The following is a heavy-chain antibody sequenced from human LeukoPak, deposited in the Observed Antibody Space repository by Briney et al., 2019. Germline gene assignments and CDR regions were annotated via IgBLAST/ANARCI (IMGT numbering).Heavy chain of an antibody. CDR1: GFTFDDYA. CDR2: ISWNSGSI. V-gene: IGHV3-9*01. CDR3: ARFSSTWYFGN. D-gene: IGHD2-2*01. Sequence: GGSLRLSCAASGFTFDDYAMHWVRQAPGKGLEWVSGISWNSGSIGYADSVKGRFTISRDISKNTLYLQMNSLRAEDTAVYYCARFSSTWYFGNWGQGTLVTVSS. J-gene: IGHJ4*02.